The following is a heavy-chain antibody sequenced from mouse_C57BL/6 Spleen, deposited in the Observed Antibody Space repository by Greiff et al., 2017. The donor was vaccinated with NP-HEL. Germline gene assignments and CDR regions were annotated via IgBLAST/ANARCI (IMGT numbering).Heavy chain of an antibody. V-gene: IGHV1-42*01. CDR3: ASPSDDWFAY. J-gene: IGHJ3*01. CDR1: GYSFTGYY. Sequence: EVQLQQSGPELVKPGASVKISCKASGYSFTGYYMNWVKQSPEKSLEWIGEINPSTGGTTYNQKFKAKATLTVDKSSSTAYMQLKSLTSEDSAVYYCASPSDDWFAYWGQGTLVTVSA. CDR2: INPSTGGT.